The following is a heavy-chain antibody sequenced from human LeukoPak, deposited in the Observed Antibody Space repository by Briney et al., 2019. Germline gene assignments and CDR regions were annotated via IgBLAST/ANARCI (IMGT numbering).Heavy chain of an antibody. D-gene: IGHD5-24*01. CDR1: GFTFSSYW. V-gene: IGHV3-7*01. CDR2: IKQDGSEK. J-gene: IGHJ3*02. CDR3: ARDMRPRKMATITRNDAFDI. Sequence: GGSLRLSCAASGFTFSSYWMSWVRQAPGEGLEWVANIKQDGSEKYYVDSVKGRFTISRDNAKNSLYLQMNSLRAEDTAVYYCARDMRPRKMATITRNDAFDIWGQGTMVTVSS.